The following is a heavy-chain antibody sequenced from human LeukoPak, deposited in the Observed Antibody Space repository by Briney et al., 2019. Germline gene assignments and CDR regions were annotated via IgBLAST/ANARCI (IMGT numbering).Heavy chain of an antibody. CDR3: ARGAYGSPSQNWFDP. CDR2: IYTSGST. J-gene: IGHJ5*02. V-gene: IGHV4-4*07. CDR1: GGSISSYY. D-gene: IGHD3-10*01. Sequence: SETLSLTCTVSGGSISSYYWSWIRQPAGKGLEWIGRIYTSGSTDYNPSLKGRVTMSVDTSKNQFSLKLSSVTAADTAVYYCARGAYGSPSQNWFDPWGQGTLVTVSS.